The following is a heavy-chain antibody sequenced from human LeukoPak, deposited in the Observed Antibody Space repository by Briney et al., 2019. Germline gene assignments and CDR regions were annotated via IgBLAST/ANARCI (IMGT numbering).Heavy chain of an antibody. V-gene: IGHV3-7*05. CDR1: GLTFGSRR. Sequence: GGSLRLSCAASGLTFGSRRMAWVRQAAGKGLECVADINEDETEKNYLDSVRGRFAISRDNAKNSMYLKMNSLRAEDTAVYYCARDGFGNPLGYWGQGALVTVSS. CDR3: ARDGFGNPLGY. CDR2: INEDETEK. D-gene: IGHD4-23*01. J-gene: IGHJ4*02.